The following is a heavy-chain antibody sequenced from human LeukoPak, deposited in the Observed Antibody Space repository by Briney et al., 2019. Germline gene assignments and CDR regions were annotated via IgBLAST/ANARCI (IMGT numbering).Heavy chain of an antibody. CDR2: IYTSGIT. D-gene: IGHD1-1*01. J-gene: IGHJ4*02. V-gene: IGHV4-61*02. CDR3: ARETTWYPNFDY. CDR1: GGSISSGSYY. Sequence: PSETLSLTCTVSGGSISSGSYYWSWIRQPAGKGLEWTGRIYTSGITNYNPSLKSRVTLSVDTSKDQFSLMLSSVTAADTAVYYCARETTWYPNFDYWGQGTLVTVSS.